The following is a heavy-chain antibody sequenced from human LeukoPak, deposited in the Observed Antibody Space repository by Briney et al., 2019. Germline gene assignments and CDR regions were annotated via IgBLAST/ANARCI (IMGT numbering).Heavy chain of an antibody. CDR3: AVGRSYGGNSDAGGPTDY. J-gene: IGHJ4*02. CDR2: INHSGST. Sequence: SETLSLTCAVYGGSLSGYYWSWIRQPPGKGLEWIGEINHSGSTNYNPSLKSRVTISVDTSKNQFSLKLSSVTAADTAVYYCAVGRSYGGNSDAGGPTDYWGQGTLVTVSS. CDR1: GGSLSGYY. D-gene: IGHD4-23*01. V-gene: IGHV4-34*01.